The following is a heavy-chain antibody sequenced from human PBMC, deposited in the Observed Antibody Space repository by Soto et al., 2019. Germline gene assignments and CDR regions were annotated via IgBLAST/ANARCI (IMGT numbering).Heavy chain of an antibody. CDR3: AKDLRWYYGMDV. Sequence: PGGSLRLSCAASGFTFGSYAMSWFRQAPGKGLEWVSAISGSGGSTYYADSVKGRFTISRDNSKNTLYLQMNSLRAEDTAVYYCAKDLRWYYGMDVWGHGTTVTVSS. V-gene: IGHV3-23*01. CDR2: ISGSGGST. CDR1: GFTFGSYA. D-gene: IGHD4-17*01. J-gene: IGHJ6*02.